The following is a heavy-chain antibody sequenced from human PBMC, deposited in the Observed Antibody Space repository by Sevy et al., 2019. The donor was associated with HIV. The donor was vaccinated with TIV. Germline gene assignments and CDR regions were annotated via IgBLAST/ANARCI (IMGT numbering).Heavy chain of an antibody. CDR1: NYTFSSYG. J-gene: IGHJ4*02. CDR2: ISTYNGNT. CDR3: AKGAHPQRSNSWYDY. Sequence: ASVKVSCKASNYTFSSYGISWVRQAPGQGLEWMGWISTYNGNTKYAQKFQGRVALTTDTSTGTAYMQGGSLRSDDTAVYYCAKGAHPQRSNSWYDYWGQGTLVTVSS. V-gene: IGHV1-18*01. D-gene: IGHD6-13*01.